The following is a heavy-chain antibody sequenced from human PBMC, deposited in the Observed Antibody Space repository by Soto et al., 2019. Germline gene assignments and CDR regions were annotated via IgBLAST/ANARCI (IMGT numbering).Heavy chain of an antibody. J-gene: IGHJ6*02. CDR1: GGSISSGGYY. Sequence: SETVSLTCTVSGGSISSGGYYWSWIRQHPGKGLEWIGYIYYSGSTYYNPSLKSRVTISVDTSKNQFSLKLSSVTAADTAVYYCARFGMYCGGDCSSRDYYYFYGMDVWRQGTTVTASS. CDR3: ARFGMYCGGDCSSRDYYYFYGMDV. V-gene: IGHV4-31*03. CDR2: IYYSGST. D-gene: IGHD2-21*02.